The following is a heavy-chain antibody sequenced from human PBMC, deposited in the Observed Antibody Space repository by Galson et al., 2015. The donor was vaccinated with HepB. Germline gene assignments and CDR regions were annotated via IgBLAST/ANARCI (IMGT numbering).Heavy chain of an antibody. V-gene: IGHV3-30*02. CDR3: AKDSLGSSWFPDY. Sequence: SLRLSCAVSGFTFSSYGMHWVRQAPGKGLEWVTFLRYDGSSKYYADSVKGRFSISRDTSKNTLYLQMNSLRGEDTAVYYCAKDSLGSSWFPDYWGQGTLVTVSS. D-gene: IGHD6-13*01. J-gene: IGHJ4*02. CDR1: GFTFSSYG. CDR2: LRYDGSSK.